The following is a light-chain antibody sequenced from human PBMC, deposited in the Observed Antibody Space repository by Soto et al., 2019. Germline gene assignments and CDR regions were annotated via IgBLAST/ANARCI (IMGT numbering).Light chain of an antibody. J-gene: IGLJ2*01. V-gene: IGLV2-23*01. Sequence: QSVLTQPASVSGSPGQSITISCTGTKSDVGGYSFVSWYQQHPDKAPQLIIYETNERPSGVSDRFSGSKTGNTASLTISGLQAEDEADYYGCSYAGYSNLVFGGGTKLTVL. CDR1: KSDVGGYSF. CDR3: CSYAGYSNLV. CDR2: ETN.